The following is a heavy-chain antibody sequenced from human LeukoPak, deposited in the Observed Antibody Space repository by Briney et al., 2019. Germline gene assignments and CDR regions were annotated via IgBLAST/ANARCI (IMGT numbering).Heavy chain of an antibody. V-gene: IGHV3-23*01. J-gene: IGHJ4*02. CDR1: GFTVSSNYG. CDR3: AKRREGAFDY. Sequence: GGSLRLSCAASGFTVSSNYGMSWVRQAPGKGLEWVSAISGSGGNTYYADSVKGRFTISRDNSKNTLYLQMNSLRAEDTAKYYCAKRREGAFDYWGQGILVTVSS. CDR2: ISGSGGNT. D-gene: IGHD1-26*01.